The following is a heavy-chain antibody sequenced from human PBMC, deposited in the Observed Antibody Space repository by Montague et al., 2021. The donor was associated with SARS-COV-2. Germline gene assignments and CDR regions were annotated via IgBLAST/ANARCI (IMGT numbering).Heavy chain of an antibody. CDR1: GGSVSSGSYY. V-gene: IGHV4-61*01. CDR2: IYYSGST. J-gene: IGHJ6*02. D-gene: IGHD3-3*01. CDR3: ARDPWRITIFGVVTRYGMDV. Sequence: SETLSLTCIVAGGSVSSGSYYWSWIRQPPGKGLEWIGDIYYSGSTNYNPSLKSRVTISVDTSKNQFSLKLSSMTAADTAVYYCARDPWRITIFGVVTRYGMDVWGQGTTVTVSS.